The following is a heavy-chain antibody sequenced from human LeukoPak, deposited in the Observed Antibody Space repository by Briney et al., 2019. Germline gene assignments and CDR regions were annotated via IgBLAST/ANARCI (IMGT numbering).Heavy chain of an antibody. CDR2: FHTRGST. V-gene: IGHV4-61*02. CDR1: RGSISSGNYY. J-gene: IGHJ5*02. D-gene: IGHD2-2*01. Sequence: SETLSLTCTVSRGSISSGNYYWSWIRQPAGKGLEWIGRFHTRGSTNYNPSLKSRVIISVDTSKNQFSLRLISVTAADTAVYYCARDQLYCSSSSCRNLGWFDPWGQGTLVTVSS. CDR3: ARDQLYCSSSSCRNLGWFDP.